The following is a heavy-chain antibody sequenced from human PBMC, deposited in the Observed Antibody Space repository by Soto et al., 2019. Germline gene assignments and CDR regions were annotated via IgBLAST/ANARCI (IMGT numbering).Heavy chain of an antibody. V-gene: IGHV1-69*13. CDR3: ASSSHYYDSSGYKGPAFDI. Sequence: SVKVSCKASGGTFSSYAISWVRQAPGQGLEWMGGIIPIFGTANYAQKFQGRVTITADESTSTAYMELSSLRSEDTAVYYCASSSHYYDSSGYKGPAFDIWGQGTMVTVSS. D-gene: IGHD3-22*01. CDR1: GGTFSSYA. J-gene: IGHJ3*02. CDR2: IIPIFGTA.